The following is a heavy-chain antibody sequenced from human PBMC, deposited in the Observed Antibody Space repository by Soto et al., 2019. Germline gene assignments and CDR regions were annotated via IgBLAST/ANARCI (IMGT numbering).Heavy chain of an antibody. Sequence: GGSLRLSCVASGFIFDDYAMHWVRQAPGKGLEWVSGISWNSGSIGYADSVKGRFTISRDNAKNSLYLQMNSLRAEDTALYYCAKDAARDAFDIWGQGTMVTVSS. CDR1: GFIFDDYA. V-gene: IGHV3-9*01. CDR2: ISWNSGSI. CDR3: AKDAARDAFDI. D-gene: IGHD6-6*01. J-gene: IGHJ3*02.